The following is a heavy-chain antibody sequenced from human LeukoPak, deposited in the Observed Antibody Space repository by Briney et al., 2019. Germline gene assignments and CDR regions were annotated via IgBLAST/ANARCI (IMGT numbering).Heavy chain of an antibody. CDR3: ARDAVDTANAV. CDR2: INSDGSIT. V-gene: IGHV3-74*01. Sequence: PGGSLRLSCAASGFTFTTYWMHWVRQAPGKGLVWVSHINSDGSITSYADSVKGRFTISRDNAKNTLYLQMKSLRAEDTAVYYCARDAVDTANAVWGQGTTVTVSS. CDR1: GFTFTTYW. D-gene: IGHD5-18*01. J-gene: IGHJ6*02.